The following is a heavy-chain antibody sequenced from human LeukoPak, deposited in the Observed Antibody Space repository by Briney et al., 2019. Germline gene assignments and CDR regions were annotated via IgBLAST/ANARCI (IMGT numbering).Heavy chain of an antibody. CDR3: AREEADCSGGSCYSGGPHWFDP. J-gene: IGHJ5*02. D-gene: IGHD2-15*01. CDR1: GGTFSSYA. CDR2: IIPIFGTA. V-gene: IGHV1-69*13. Sequence: SVKVSCKPSGGTFSSYAISWVRQAPGQGLEWMGGIIPIFGTANYAQKFQGRVTITADESTSTAYMELSSLRSEDTAVYYCAREEADCSGGSCYSGGPHWFDPWGQGTLVTVSS.